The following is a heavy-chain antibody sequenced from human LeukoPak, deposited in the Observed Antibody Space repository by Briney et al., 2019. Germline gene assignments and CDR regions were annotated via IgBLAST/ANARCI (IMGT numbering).Heavy chain of an antibody. J-gene: IGHJ3*02. CDR1: GFTFSSYG. CDR3: AKVRVVTAILSFPDAFDI. D-gene: IGHD2-21*02. V-gene: IGHV3-30*02. CDR2: IRYDGSNK. Sequence: GGSLRLSCAASGFTFSSYGMHWVRQAPGKGLEWVAFIRYDGSNKYYADSVKGRFTISRDNSKNTLYLQMNSLRAEDTAVYYCAKVRVVTAILSFPDAFDIWGQGTMVTVSS.